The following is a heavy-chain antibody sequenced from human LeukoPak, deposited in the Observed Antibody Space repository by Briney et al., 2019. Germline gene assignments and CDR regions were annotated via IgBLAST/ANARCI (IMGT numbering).Heavy chain of an antibody. CDR3: ARDPDCSGGRCYSWGNGMDV. D-gene: IGHD2-15*01. CDR2: ISTYNGNT. V-gene: IGHV1-18*01. Sequence: ASVKVSCKASAYTFTSYGISWVRQAPGQGLEWMGWISTYNGNTNYAQKFQGRVTMTTDTSTSTAYMELRSLRSDDTAVYYCARDPDCSGGRCYSWGNGMDVWGQGTTVTVSS. CDR1: AYTFTSYG. J-gene: IGHJ6*02.